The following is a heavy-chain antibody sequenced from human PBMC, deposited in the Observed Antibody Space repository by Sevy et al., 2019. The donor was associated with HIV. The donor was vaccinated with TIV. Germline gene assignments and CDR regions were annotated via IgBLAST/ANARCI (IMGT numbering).Heavy chain of an antibody. J-gene: IGHJ4*02. V-gene: IGHV1-18*01. CDR3: ARAHCSGGRCYSLAY. D-gene: IGHD2-15*01. CDR1: GYTFTTYH. CDR2: ISPHNGDT. Sequence: ASVKVSCKISGYTFTTYHITWVRQAPGQGPECMGRISPHNGDTKYAPKFQGRDTMITDKSTSTAYMELRSLRSDDTAVYYCARAHCSGGRCYSLAYWGQGTLVTVSS.